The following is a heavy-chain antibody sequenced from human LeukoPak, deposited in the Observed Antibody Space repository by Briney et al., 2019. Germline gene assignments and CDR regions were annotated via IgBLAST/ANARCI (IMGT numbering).Heavy chain of an antibody. J-gene: IGHJ5*02. CDR3: ARDAPQVPAAGVLAS. CDR1: GFTVSDNY. D-gene: IGHD6-13*01. CDR2: MYSRGDT. Sequence: GGSLRLSCAASGFTVSDNYMSWVRQAPGKGLELVSVMYSRGDTYYADSVKGRFTFSRDISKNMRYLQMNGLRPEDTAMYYCARDAPQVPAAGVLASWGQGTLVTVSS. V-gene: IGHV3-53*01.